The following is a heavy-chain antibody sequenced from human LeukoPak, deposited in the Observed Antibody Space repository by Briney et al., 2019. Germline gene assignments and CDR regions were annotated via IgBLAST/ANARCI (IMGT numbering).Heavy chain of an antibody. Sequence: SQTLSLTRTVSGGSISSGGYYWSWIRQHPGKGLEWIGYIYYSGSTYYNPSLKSRVTISVDTSKNQLSLKLSSVTAADTAVYYCARTNIVVVPAAMRLGAFDIWGQGTMVTVSS. J-gene: IGHJ3*02. CDR1: GGSISSGGYY. CDR2: IYYSGST. D-gene: IGHD2-2*01. V-gene: IGHV4-31*03. CDR3: ARTNIVVVPAAMRLGAFDI.